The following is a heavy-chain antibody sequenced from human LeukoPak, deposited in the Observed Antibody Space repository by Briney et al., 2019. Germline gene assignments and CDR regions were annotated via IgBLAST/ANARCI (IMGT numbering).Heavy chain of an antibody. CDR2: ISGSGGST. CDR1: GFTFSSYS. Sequence: GGSLRLSCAASGFTFSSYSMNWVRQAPGKGLEWVSAISGSGGSTYYADSVKGRFTISRDNSKNTLYLQMNSLRAEDTAVYYCAKDRVVGATTWEDYFDYWGQGTLVTVSS. V-gene: IGHV3-23*01. J-gene: IGHJ4*02. CDR3: AKDRVVGATTWEDYFDY. D-gene: IGHD1-26*01.